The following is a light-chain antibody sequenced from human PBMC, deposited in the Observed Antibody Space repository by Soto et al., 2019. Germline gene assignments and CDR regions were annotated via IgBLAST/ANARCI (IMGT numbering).Light chain of an antibody. J-gene: IGLJ7*01. CDR2: DNN. V-gene: IGLV1-51*01. CDR1: SSIIGNNY. Sequence: QSVLTQPPSVSAAPGQKVTISCSGSSSIIGNNYVSWYQQLPGTAPKLLIYDNNKRPSGIPDRFSGSKSGTSATLGITGLQTGDEADYYCGTWDSSLSAGLFGGGTQLTVL. CDR3: GTWDSSLSAGL.